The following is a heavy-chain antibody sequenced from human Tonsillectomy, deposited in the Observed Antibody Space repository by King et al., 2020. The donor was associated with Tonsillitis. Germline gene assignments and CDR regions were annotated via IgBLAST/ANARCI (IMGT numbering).Heavy chain of an antibody. Sequence: QLQESGPGLVKPSETLSLTCTVSGDSVNSGGYYWSWIRQPPGKGLEWIGYVYYSGRTKYSPSLKSQVTMSVDLSKNQFSLKLSSVTAADTAVYYCARVMVSTAPYIDYWGQGTLVTVSS. V-gene: IGHV4-61*08. J-gene: IGHJ4*02. CDR1: GDSVNSGGYY. CDR3: ARVMVSTAPYIDY. D-gene: IGHD5/OR15-5a*01. CDR2: VYYSGRT.